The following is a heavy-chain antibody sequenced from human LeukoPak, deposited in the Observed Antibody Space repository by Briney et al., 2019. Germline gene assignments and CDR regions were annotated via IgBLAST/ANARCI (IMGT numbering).Heavy chain of an antibody. CDR1: GFPLRSYA. CDR3: ARTVYNSGWFHFDH. Sequence: PGGSLRLSCAVSGFPLRSYAMSWVRQAPGKGLEWVSAISGGAAGTYYADSVKGRFTISTDISKSTLYVQINSLRAEDTAVYYCARTVYNSGWFHFDHWGQGTLVTVSS. V-gene: IGHV3-23*01. J-gene: IGHJ4*02. CDR2: ISGGAAGT. D-gene: IGHD6-19*01.